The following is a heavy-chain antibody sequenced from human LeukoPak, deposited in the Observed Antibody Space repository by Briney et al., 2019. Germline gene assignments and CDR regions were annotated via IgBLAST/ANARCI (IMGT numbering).Heavy chain of an antibody. D-gene: IGHD5-18*01. Sequence: GSLRLSCAASGFTFSSYDMHWVRQATGKGLEWVSAIGTAGDTYYPGSVKGRFTISRENAKNSLYLQMNSLRAGDTAVYYCARAGSGYSYGSYYYYYMGVWGKGTTVTVSS. CDR3: ARAGSGYSYGSYYYYYMGV. J-gene: IGHJ6*03. CDR2: IGTAGDT. CDR1: GFTFSSYD. V-gene: IGHV3-13*01.